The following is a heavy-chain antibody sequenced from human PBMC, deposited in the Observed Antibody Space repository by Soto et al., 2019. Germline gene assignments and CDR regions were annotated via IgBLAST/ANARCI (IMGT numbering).Heavy chain of an antibody. Sequence: EVQLLESGGGLVQPGGSLRLSCAASGFIFSSYAMSWVRQAPGKGLEWVSAISGSGTTAYYADSVKGRFTFSRDNSKNPVYLQMNSLRAEDTAVYYCAKATDGWFSAFEIWGQGTMVIVSS. CDR3: AKATDGWFSAFEI. V-gene: IGHV3-23*01. D-gene: IGHD6-19*01. CDR2: ISGSGTTA. CDR1: GFIFSSYA. J-gene: IGHJ3*02.